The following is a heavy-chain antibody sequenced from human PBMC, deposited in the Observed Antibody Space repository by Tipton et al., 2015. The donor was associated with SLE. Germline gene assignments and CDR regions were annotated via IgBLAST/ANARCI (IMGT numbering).Heavy chain of an antibody. CDR3: ARDRYFDYYYGMDV. CDR1: GGSISSGGYY. Sequence: LRLSCTVSGGSISSGGYYWSWIRQHPGKGLEWIGYIYYSGSTYYNPSLESRVTISVDTSKNQFSLKLSSVTAADTAVYYCARDRYFDYYYGMDVWGQGTTVTVSS. D-gene: IGHD3-9*01. J-gene: IGHJ6*02. CDR2: IYYSGST. V-gene: IGHV4-31*03.